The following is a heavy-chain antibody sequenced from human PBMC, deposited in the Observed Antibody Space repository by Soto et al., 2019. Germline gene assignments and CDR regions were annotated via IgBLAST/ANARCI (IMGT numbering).Heavy chain of an antibody. Sequence: EVQLLESGVGLVQPGGSLRLSCAASGFTFSSYAMSWVRQAPGKGLEWVSAISGSGGSTYYADSVKGRFTISRDNSKNTLYLQMNSLRAEDTAVYYCAKDRSIVVVVADTSQTTGWFDPWGHGTLVTVSS. V-gene: IGHV3-23*01. CDR1: GFTFSSYA. J-gene: IGHJ5*02. CDR3: AKDRSIVVVVADTSQTTGWFDP. D-gene: IGHD2-15*01. CDR2: ISGSGGST.